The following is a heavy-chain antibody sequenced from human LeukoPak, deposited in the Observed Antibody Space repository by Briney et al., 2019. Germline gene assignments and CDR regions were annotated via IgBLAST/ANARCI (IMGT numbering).Heavy chain of an antibody. CDR1: GYTFTSYA. J-gene: IGHJ6*02. CDR2: IIPIFGTA. V-gene: IGHV1-69*13. D-gene: IGHD6-13*01. Sequence: SVKVSCKASGYTFTSYAISWVRQAPGQGLEWMGGIIPIFGTANYAQKFQGRVTITADESTSTAYMELSSLRSEDTAVYYCARDKSSSWYDSDYYYGMDVWGQGTTVTVSS. CDR3: ARDKSSSWYDSDYYYGMDV.